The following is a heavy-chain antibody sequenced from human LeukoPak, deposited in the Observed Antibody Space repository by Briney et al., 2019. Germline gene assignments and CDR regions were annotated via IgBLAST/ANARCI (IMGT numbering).Heavy chain of an antibody. CDR2: IIPIFGTA. J-gene: IGHJ4*02. D-gene: IGHD3-22*01. CDR3: ARDYYDSSGYYVPGSFDY. Sequence: SVKVSCKASGGTFSSYAISWVRQAPGQGLEWMGGIIPIFGTANYAQKLQGRVTMTTDTSTSTAYMELRSLRSDDTAVYYCARDYYDSSGYYVPGSFDYWGQGTLVTVSS. V-gene: IGHV1-69*05. CDR1: GGTFSSYA.